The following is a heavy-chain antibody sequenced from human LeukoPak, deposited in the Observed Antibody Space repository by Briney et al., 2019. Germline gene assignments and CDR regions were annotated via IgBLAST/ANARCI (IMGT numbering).Heavy chain of an antibody. Sequence: GGSLRLSCVVSGFTFSIYSMNWVRQAPGKGLEGVSYISSTSSYKYYADSVKGRFTVSRDNAKNSLYLQMNSLRAEDTAVYYCASGTGIAAFDYWGQGTLVTVSS. CDR3: ASGTGIAAFDY. J-gene: IGHJ4*02. D-gene: IGHD6-13*01. V-gene: IGHV3-21*01. CDR2: ISSTSSYK. CDR1: GFTFSIYS.